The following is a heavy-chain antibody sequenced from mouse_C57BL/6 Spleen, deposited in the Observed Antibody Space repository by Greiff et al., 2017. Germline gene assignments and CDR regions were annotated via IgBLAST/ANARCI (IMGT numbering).Heavy chain of an antibody. CDR3: ARNLGWFAY. CDR2: INPSTGGT. J-gene: IGHJ3*01. CDR1: GYSFTGYY. D-gene: IGHD4-1*01. Sequence: VQLQQSGPELVKPGASVKISCKASGYSFTGYYMNWVKQSPEKSLEWIGEINPSTGGTTYNQKFKAKATLTVDKSSSTAYMQLKSLTSEDSAVYYCARNLGWFAYWGQGTLVTVSA. V-gene: IGHV1-42*01.